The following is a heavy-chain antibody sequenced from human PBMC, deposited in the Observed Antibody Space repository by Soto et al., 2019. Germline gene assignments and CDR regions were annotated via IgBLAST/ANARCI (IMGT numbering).Heavy chain of an antibody. J-gene: IGHJ6*02. CDR2: IYYSGST. Sequence: QLQLQESGPGLVKPSETLSLTGTVSGGSISSSSYYLGWIRQPPGKGLEWIGRIYYSGSTYYNPSLKSRVTISVDTSKNQSSLKLSSVTAADTAVYYCACIFSGGYGYGFYYYGMDVWGQGTTVTVSS. D-gene: IGHD5-18*01. CDR3: ACIFSGGYGYGFYYYGMDV. V-gene: IGHV4-39*01. CDR1: GGSISSSSYY.